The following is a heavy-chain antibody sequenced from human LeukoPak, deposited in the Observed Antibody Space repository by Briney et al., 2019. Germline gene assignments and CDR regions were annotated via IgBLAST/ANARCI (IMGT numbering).Heavy chain of an antibody. CDR3: AKGGRMVRGVIVTNYYFDY. D-gene: IGHD3-10*01. V-gene: IGHV3-23*01. CDR1: RFTFSSYA. CDR2: ISAGGGGS. Sequence: GGSLRLSCAASRFTFSSYAMSWVRQAPGKGLEWVSSISAGGGGSYYADSVQGRFTISRDTSKNTLYLQMSSLRAEDTAVYYCAKGGRMVRGVIVTNYYFDYWGQGTLVTVSS. J-gene: IGHJ4*02.